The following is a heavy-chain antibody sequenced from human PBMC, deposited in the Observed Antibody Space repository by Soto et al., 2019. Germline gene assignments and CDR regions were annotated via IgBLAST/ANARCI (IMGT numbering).Heavy chain of an antibody. Sequence: PGGSLRLSCAASGFTFSSYAMSWVRQAPGKGLEWIGEINHSGSTNYNPSLKSRVTISVDTSKNQFSPKLSSVTAAETAVYYCARGGTRITIFGVVNWLDPWGQGTLVTVS. D-gene: IGHD3-3*01. CDR1: GFTFSSYA. CDR2: INHSGST. CDR3: ARGGTRITIFGVVNWLDP. V-gene: IGHV4-34*01. J-gene: IGHJ5*02.